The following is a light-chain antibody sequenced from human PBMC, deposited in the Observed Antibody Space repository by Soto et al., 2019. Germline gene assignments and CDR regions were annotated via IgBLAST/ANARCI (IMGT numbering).Light chain of an antibody. Sequence: ERVLTQSRGTLSLSPGQGATLSCRASQSLVSIYLAWYQQKPGQAPRLLIYRTSSRATGIPDRFSGSESETDFTLTISRLEPDDSAVYYCQQYGSSPRPFGPGTKVDNK. V-gene: IGKV3-20*01. CDR1: QSLVSIY. J-gene: IGKJ1*01. CDR3: QQYGSSPRP. CDR2: RTS.